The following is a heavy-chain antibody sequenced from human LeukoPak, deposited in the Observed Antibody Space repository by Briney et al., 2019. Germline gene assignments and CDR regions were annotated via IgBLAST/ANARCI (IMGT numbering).Heavy chain of an antibody. CDR3: ARDGQQLPFDY. V-gene: IGHV4-34*01. CDR1: GGSFSGYY. D-gene: IGHD6-13*01. J-gene: IGHJ4*02. CDR2: INHSGST. Sequence: SGTLSLTCAVSGGSFSGYYWSWIRQPPGKGLEWIGEINHSGSTNYNPSLKSRVTISVDTSKNQFSLKLSSVTAADTAVYYCARDGQQLPFDYWGQGTLVTVSS.